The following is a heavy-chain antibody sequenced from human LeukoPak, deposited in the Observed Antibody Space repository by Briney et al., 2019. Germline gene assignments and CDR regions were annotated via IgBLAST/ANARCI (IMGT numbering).Heavy chain of an antibody. D-gene: IGHD2-15*01. Sequence: GGSLRLSCAASGFTYSSYSMNWVRQAPGKGLEWVSSISSSSSYIYYADSVKGRFTISRDNAKNSLYLQMNSLRAEDTAVYYCARTGVVAATVDYWGQGTLVTVSS. V-gene: IGHV3-21*01. CDR2: ISSSSSYI. CDR3: ARTGVVAATVDY. J-gene: IGHJ4*02. CDR1: GFTYSSYS.